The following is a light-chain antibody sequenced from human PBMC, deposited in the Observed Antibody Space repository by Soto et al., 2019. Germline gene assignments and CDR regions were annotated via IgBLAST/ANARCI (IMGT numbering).Light chain of an antibody. CDR2: GAS. CDR1: QSVSGSY. Sequence: EIVLTQSPGTLSLSPGERATLSCRASQSVSGSYVAWYQQKPGQAPRLLIYGASGRATGIPDRFSGSGSGTDFTLTISRLEPEDLAVYYCQQYGSPPLTFGGGTKVDIK. J-gene: IGKJ4*01. CDR3: QQYGSPPLT. V-gene: IGKV3-20*01.